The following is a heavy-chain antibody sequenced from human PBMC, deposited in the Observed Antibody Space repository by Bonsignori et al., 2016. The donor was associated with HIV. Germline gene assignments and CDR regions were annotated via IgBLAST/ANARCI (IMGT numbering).Heavy chain of an antibody. J-gene: IGHJ4*02. CDR3: ASHRYSGSYF. V-gene: IGHV3-11*01. CDR2: ISSSGSTI. D-gene: IGHD1-26*01. Sequence: WIRQPPGKGLEWVSYISSSGSTIYYADSVKGRFTISRDNAKNSLYLQMNSLRAEDTAVYYCASHRYSGSYFWGQGTLVTVS.